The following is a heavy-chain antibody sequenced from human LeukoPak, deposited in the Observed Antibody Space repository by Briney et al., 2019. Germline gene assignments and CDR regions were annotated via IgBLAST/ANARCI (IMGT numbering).Heavy chain of an antibody. CDR1: RLTPTGSA. Sequence: GGSLRLSRATSRLTPTGSAMHWVRHAPGKGQEWVGRIRSKADRYATEYDASVKGRFTISRDDSQNTAYLRMNSLETEDTALYYCTARVGEDDYWGQGTLVTVSS. J-gene: IGHJ4*02. CDR2: IRSKADRYAT. CDR3: TARVGEDDY. V-gene: IGHV3-73*01. D-gene: IGHD3-16*01.